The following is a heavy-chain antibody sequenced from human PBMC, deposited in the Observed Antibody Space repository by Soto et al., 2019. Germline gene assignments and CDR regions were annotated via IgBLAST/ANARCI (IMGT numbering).Heavy chain of an antibody. Sequence: GGSLRLSCAASGFTFSSYWMSWVRQAPGKGLEWVANIKQDGSEKYYVDSVKGRFTISRDNAKNSLYLQMNSLRAEDTAVYYCARGGDYVFFAFDIWGQGTMVTVSS. V-gene: IGHV3-7*01. CDR3: ARGGDYVFFAFDI. D-gene: IGHD3-16*01. CDR2: IKQDGSEK. CDR1: GFTFSSYW. J-gene: IGHJ3*02.